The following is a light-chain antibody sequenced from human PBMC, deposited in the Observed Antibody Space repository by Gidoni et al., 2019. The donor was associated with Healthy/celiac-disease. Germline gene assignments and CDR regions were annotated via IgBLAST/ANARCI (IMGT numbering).Light chain of an antibody. CDR2: DAS. V-gene: IGKV1-33*01. Sequence: DIQMTQSPSSLSASVGDRVTITCQASQDISHYLNWYQQKPGKAPKLLIYDASNLETGVPSRFSGSGSGTDFTFTISSLQPEDIATYYCQQYDNLPGTFGPGTKVDIK. J-gene: IGKJ3*01. CDR3: QQYDNLPGT. CDR1: QDISHY.